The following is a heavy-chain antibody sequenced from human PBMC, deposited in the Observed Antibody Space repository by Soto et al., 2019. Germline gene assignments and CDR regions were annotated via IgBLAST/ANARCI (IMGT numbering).Heavy chain of an antibody. CDR3: ARESEDLTSNFDY. J-gene: IGHJ4*02. CDR2: ISSTTNYI. V-gene: IGHV3-21*01. Sequence: GGSLRLSCAASGFTFTRYSMNWVRQAPGKGLEWVSSISSTTNYIYYADSMKGRFTVSRDNAKNSVYLEMNSLSAEDTALYYCARESEDLTSNFDYWGQGTLVTSPQ. CDR1: GFTFTRYS.